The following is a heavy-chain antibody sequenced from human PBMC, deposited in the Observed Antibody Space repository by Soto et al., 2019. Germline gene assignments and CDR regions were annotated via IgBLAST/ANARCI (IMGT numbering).Heavy chain of an antibody. Sequence: QVQLQESGPGLVKPSETLSLTCTVSGGSVSSGSYYWSWIRQPPGKGLEWIGYIYYSGSTNYNPSLKSRVTISVDTSKNQFSLKLSSVTSADTAAYYCARVVAVAGNWFDPWGQGTLVTVSS. J-gene: IGHJ5*02. V-gene: IGHV4-61*01. CDR2: IYYSGST. CDR3: ARVVAVAGNWFDP. CDR1: GGSVSSGSYY. D-gene: IGHD6-19*01.